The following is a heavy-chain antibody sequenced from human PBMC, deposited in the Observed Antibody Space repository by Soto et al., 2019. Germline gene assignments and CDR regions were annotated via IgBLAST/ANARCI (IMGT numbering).Heavy chain of an antibody. CDR1: GGSISSYY. CDR2: IYYSGST. CDR3: ASQTAAIYYFDY. V-gene: IGHV4-59*01. Sequence: SETLSLTCTVSGGSISSYYWSWIRQPPGKGLEWIGYIYYSGSTNYNPSLKSRVTISVDTSKNQFSLKLSSVTAADTAVYYCASQTAAIYYFDYWGQGTLVTVSS. D-gene: IGHD2-2*02. J-gene: IGHJ4*02.